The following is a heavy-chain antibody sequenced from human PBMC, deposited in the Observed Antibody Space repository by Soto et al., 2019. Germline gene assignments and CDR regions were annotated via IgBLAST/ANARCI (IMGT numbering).Heavy chain of an antibody. V-gene: IGHV1-46*01. CDR2: INPSGGTT. D-gene: IGHD2-15*01. Sequence: QVQLVQSGAEGKRPGASVKVSCKTSGYTFTNNYMHWVRQAPGQGLEWVGMINPSGGTTTYAKNFQGRVTVTSDTSTSTVYMALSSLISEDTALYYCAREILVGDGLDIWGQGKIVTVSS. J-gene: IGHJ3*02. CDR1: GYTFTNNY. CDR3: AREILVGDGLDI.